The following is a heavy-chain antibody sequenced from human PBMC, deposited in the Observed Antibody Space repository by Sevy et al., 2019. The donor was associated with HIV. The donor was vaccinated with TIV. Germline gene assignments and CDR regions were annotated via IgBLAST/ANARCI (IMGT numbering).Heavy chain of an antibody. Sequence: AAVKVSCKTSGYIFNTFAISWLGQAPGQGPERMGWISTYNNNIQYAQKFQGRVTMTKDTSTSTAYMEVKRLRSDDTAVYYCARASYGDNGWLDPWGQGTAVTVSS. CDR3: ARASYGDNGWLDP. J-gene: IGHJ5*02. CDR2: ISTYNNNI. D-gene: IGHD5-18*01. V-gene: IGHV1-18*01. CDR1: GYIFNTFA.